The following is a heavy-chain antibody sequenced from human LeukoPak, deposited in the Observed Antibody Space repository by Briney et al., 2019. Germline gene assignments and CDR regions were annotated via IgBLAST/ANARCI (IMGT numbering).Heavy chain of an antibody. D-gene: IGHD3-3*01. CDR2: IKQDGSEK. J-gene: IGHJ3*02. V-gene: IGHV3-7*01. CDR3: ARDLYLGGTITMFGVITMAAFDI. CDR1: GGSISSYY. Sequence: ETLSLTCTVSGGSISSYYWSWVRQAPGKGLEWVANIKQDGSEKYYVDSVKGRFTISRDNAKNSLYLQINSLSAEDTAVYYCARDLYLGGTITMFGVITMAAFDIWGQGTMVTVSS.